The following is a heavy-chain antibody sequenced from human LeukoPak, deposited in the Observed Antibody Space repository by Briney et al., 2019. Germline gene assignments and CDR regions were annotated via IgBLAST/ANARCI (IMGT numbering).Heavy chain of an antibody. J-gene: IGHJ4*02. V-gene: IGHV3-30*19. Sequence: GGSLRLSCAASESTFSDFGIHWVRQAPGKGLEWVAVISYDGSNKYYADSVKGRFTISRDNSKNTLYLQMNSLRAEDTAVYYCASPGLAVAGTFDYWGQGTLVTVSS. CDR2: ISYDGSNK. CDR3: ASPGLAVAGTFDY. D-gene: IGHD6-19*01. CDR1: ESTFSDFG.